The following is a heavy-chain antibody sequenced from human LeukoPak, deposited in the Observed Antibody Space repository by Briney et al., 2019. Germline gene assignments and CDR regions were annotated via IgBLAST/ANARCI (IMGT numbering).Heavy chain of an antibody. Sequence: GASVKVSCKASGYTFTGYYMHWVRQAPGQGLEWMGWINPNSGGTNYAQKFQGRVTMTRDTSTSTAYMELSRLRSDDTAVYYCARNNPAHNDAFDIGGQGTMVTVSS. D-gene: IGHD1/OR15-1a*01. V-gene: IGHV1-2*02. J-gene: IGHJ3*02. CDR2: INPNSGGT. CDR1: GYTFTGYY. CDR3: ARNNPAHNDAFDI.